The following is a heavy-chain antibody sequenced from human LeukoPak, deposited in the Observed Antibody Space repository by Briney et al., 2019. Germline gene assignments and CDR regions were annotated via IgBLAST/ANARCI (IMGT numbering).Heavy chain of an antibody. CDR2: IYPGDSGT. V-gene: IGHV5-51*01. D-gene: IGHD6-13*01. CDR3: ARNGAAGSPNRFFNWFDP. CDR1: GYSFGTYW. J-gene: IGHJ5*02. Sequence: GESLKISCKGSGYSFGTYWIGWVRQMPGKGLEWIGLIYPGDSGTRYSPSFQGQVTFSVDKSISTAYLQWSSLKASDTAMYYCARNGAAGSPNRFFNWFDPWGQGTLVTVSS.